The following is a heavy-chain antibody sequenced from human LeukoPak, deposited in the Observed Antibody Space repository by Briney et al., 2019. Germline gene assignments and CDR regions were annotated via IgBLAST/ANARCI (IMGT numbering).Heavy chain of an antibody. CDR2: IRYDGSNK. CDR1: GFTFSSYG. CDR3: ARDSLLLWFGELLDY. V-gene: IGHV3-30*02. J-gene: IGHJ4*02. D-gene: IGHD3-10*01. Sequence: GGSLRLSCAASGFTFSSYGMHWVRQAPGKGLEWVAFIRYDGSNKYYADSVKGRFTISRDNSKNTLYLQMNSLRAEDTAVYYCARDSLLLWFGELLDYWGQGTLVTVSS.